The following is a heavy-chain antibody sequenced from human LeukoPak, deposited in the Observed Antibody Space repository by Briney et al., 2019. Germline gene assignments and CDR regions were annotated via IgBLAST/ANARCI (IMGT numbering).Heavy chain of an antibody. CDR2: ISYDGSNK. V-gene: IGHV3-30*03. CDR1: GFTLSSYG. Sequence: GGSLRLSCAASGFTLSSYGMHWVRQAPGKGLEWVAVISYDGSNKYYADPVKGRFTISRDNAKNSVYLQMNSLRAEDTAIYYCAREGYCSGDSCSWVDYWGQGTLVTVSS. D-gene: IGHD2-15*01. CDR3: AREGYCSGDSCSWVDY. J-gene: IGHJ4*02.